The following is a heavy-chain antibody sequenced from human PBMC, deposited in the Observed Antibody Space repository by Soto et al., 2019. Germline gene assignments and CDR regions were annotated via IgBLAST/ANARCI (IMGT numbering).Heavy chain of an antibody. V-gene: IGHV1-69*01. J-gene: IGHJ5*02. Sequence: QVQLVQSGAEVKKPGSSVKVYCKASGGTFSSCAISWVRQTPGQGLEWMGGIVPIFGTANYAQKFQGRVTISADESTSTAYMELSSLRSEDTAVYYCARSGYCISTSCYATPYNWFDPWGQGTLVTVSS. CDR2: IVPIFGTA. D-gene: IGHD2-2*01. CDR3: ARSGYCISTSCYATPYNWFDP. CDR1: GGTFSSCA.